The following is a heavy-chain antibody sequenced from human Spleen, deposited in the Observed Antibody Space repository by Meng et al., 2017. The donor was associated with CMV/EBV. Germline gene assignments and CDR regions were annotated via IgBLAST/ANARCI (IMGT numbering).Heavy chain of an antibody. D-gene: IGHD1-1*01. Sequence: SETLSLTCAVYGGSFSVYFWTWIRQPPGKGLEWVGEINHSGTTNYNPSLKSRVTISVDTSKNQFSLKLSSVTAADTAVYYCARDRYPGAFDIWGQGTMVTVSS. CDR1: GGSFSVYF. CDR3: ARDRYPGAFDI. V-gene: IGHV4-34*01. CDR2: INHSGTT. J-gene: IGHJ3*02.